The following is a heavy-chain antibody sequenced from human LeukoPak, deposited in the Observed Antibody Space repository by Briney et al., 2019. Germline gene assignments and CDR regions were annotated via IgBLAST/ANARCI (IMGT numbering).Heavy chain of an antibody. D-gene: IGHD2-15*01. CDR3: LTPGGCSGGSCYPAQRYYYHTDV. V-gene: IGHV1-2*02. CDR1: GYTFTGYY. CDR2: INPNSVGT. Sequence: ASVKVSCKAAGYTFTGYYMHWVRQAPGQGLEWMGWINPNSVGTNYAQKFEGRVTMTRDTSISTAYMELSRLRSDETAVYYCLTPGGCSGGSCYPAQRYYYHTDVWGKGSTVTVSS. J-gene: IGHJ6*03.